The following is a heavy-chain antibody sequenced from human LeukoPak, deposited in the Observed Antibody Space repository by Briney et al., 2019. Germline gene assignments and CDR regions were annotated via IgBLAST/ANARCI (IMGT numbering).Heavy chain of an antibody. CDR2: IYSDGTT. V-gene: IGHV3-66*01. D-gene: IGHD4-23*01. CDR1: GFTVITNY. J-gene: IGHJ4*02. Sequence: GGPLRLSCATSGFTVITNYMSWVRQAPGKGLEWVSVIYSDGTTYYADSVKGRFTISRDNSKNTLYLQMNSLRAEDTAVYYCARNFPTVVTSFDYWGQGTLVTVSS. CDR3: ARNFPTVVTSFDY.